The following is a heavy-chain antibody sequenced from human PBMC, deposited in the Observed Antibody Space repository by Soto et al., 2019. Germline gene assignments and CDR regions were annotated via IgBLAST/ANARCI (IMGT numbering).Heavy chain of an antibody. CDR1: GFTFSSYG. D-gene: IGHD5-12*01. CDR2: ISYDGSNK. V-gene: IGHV3-30*18. CDR3: AKDTRIVATSRNLLYYYGMDV. J-gene: IGHJ6*02. Sequence: GGSLRLSCAASGFTFSSYGMHWVRQAPGKGLEWVAVISYDGSNKYYADSVKGRFTISRDNSKNTLYLQMNSLRAEDTAVYYCAKDTRIVATSRNLLYYYGMDVWGQGTTVTVSS.